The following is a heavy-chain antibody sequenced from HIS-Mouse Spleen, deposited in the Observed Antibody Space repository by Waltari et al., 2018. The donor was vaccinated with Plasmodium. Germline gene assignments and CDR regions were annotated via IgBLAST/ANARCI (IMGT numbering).Heavy chain of an antibody. D-gene: IGHD3-22*01. J-gene: IGHJ4*02. CDR3: AKDHNNYYDSSGSFDY. Sequence: EVQLLESGGGLVQPGGSLRLSCAASGFTFSSYAMRWVRQAPGKGLEWVSAISGSGGSTYYADSVKGRFTISRDNSKNTLYLQMNSLRAEDTAVYYCAKDHNNYYDSSGSFDYWGQGTLVTVSS. CDR1: GFTFSSYA. CDR2: ISGSGGST. V-gene: IGHV3-23*01.